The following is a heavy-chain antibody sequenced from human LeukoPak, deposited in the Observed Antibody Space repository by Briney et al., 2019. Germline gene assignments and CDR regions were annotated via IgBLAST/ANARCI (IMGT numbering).Heavy chain of an antibody. CDR2: IYYSGST. CDR1: GGSISSSSYY. CDR3: ARVSPRPSRIAAALAWFDP. Sequence: SETLSLTCTVSGGSISSSSYYWGWIRQPPGKGLEWIGSIYYSGSTYYNPSLKSRVTISVDTSKNQFSLKLSSVTAADTAVYYCARVSPRPSRIAAALAWFDPWGQGTLVTVSS. V-gene: IGHV4-39*07. J-gene: IGHJ5*02. D-gene: IGHD6-13*01.